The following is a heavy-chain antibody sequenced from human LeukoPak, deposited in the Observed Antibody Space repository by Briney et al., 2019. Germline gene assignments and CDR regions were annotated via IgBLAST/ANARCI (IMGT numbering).Heavy chain of an antibody. CDR3: ARRDYYDSSGYSPLFDY. Sequence: SGGSLRLSCAASGFTFSAYAMSWVRQAPGKGLEWVSGMSGNGGTTYYADSVKGRFTISRDNSKNTLYLQMNSLRAEDTAVYYCARRDYYDSSGYSPLFDYWGQGTLVTVSS. D-gene: IGHD3-22*01. J-gene: IGHJ4*02. CDR1: GFTFSAYA. CDR2: MSGNGGTT. V-gene: IGHV3-23*01.